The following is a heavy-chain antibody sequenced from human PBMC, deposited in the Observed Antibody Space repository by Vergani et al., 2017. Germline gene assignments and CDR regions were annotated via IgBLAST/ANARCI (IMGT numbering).Heavy chain of an antibody. CDR3: ARQSRDVFCTNGVCPLGY. CDR2: INWNSDSI. D-gene: IGHD2-8*01. J-gene: IGHJ4*02. V-gene: IGHV3-9*01. CDR1: GFTFDDYA. Sequence: EVQLLESGGGLVQPGGSLRLSCAASGFTFDDYAMHWVRQAPGKGLEWVSGINWNSDSIAYADSVKGRFTISRDNAKNSLHLQMNNLRAEDTAVYYCARQSRDVFCTNGVCPLGYWGQGALVTVSS.